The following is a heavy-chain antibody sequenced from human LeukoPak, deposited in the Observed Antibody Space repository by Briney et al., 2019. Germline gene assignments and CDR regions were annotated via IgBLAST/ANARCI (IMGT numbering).Heavy chain of an antibody. D-gene: IGHD1-26*01. V-gene: IGHV3-21*01. Sequence: GGSLRLSCAASGFTFSSYSMNWVRQAPGKGLEWVSSISSSSYIYYADSVKGRFTISRDNAKNSLYLQMNRLRAEDTAVYYCARDRIVGATGVPRYWGQGTLVTVSS. CDR1: GFTFSSYS. CDR2: ISSSSYI. J-gene: IGHJ4*02. CDR3: ARDRIVGATGVPRY.